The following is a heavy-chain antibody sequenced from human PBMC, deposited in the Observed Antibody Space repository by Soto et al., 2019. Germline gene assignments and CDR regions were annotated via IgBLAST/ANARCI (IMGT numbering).Heavy chain of an antibody. CDR2: IRDSDSGGST. D-gene: IGHD2-21*01. CDR1: GFTFSNSA. Sequence: GGSLRLSCAASGFTFSNSAMTWVRQAPAKGLEWVSTIRDSDSGGSTFYADSVKGRFTISRDDSKNTLYLQMSSLRVEDTAMYYCAKVRVGIDVDFDYWGQGALVTVSS. J-gene: IGHJ4*02. CDR3: AKVRVGIDVDFDY. V-gene: IGHV3-23*01.